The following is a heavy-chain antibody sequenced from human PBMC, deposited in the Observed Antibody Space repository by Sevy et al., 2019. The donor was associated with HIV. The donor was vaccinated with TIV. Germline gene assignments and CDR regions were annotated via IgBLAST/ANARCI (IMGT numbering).Heavy chain of an antibody. V-gene: IGHV3-23*01. J-gene: IGHJ2*01. D-gene: IGHD2-15*01. CDR2: ISGSGGRT. CDR1: GFTFSNYV. CDR3: ARNPGYCSGGTCYWYFDL. Sequence: GGSLRLSCAASGFTFSNYVMSWVRQAPGKGLEWVSGISGSGGRTYYADSVKGRFTISRDNSKNTLYLQMSSLRAEDTAVYYCARNPGYCSGGTCYWYFDLWGRGTLVTVSS.